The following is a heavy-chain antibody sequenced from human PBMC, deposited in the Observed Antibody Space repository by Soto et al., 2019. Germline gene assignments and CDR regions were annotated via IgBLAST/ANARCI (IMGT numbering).Heavy chain of an antibody. D-gene: IGHD2-2*02. CDR2: ISTDGETT. J-gene: IGHJ5*02. CDR3: AQYNCNTSSCNRWFDP. Sequence: PGGSLRLSCAASGSGFTFSSYAMTWVRQAPGRGLEWVSVISTDGETTNYADSVQGRFTISRDNSRNTLYLQMNSLRVDDSAIYYCAQYNCNTSSCNRWFDPWGQGTLVTVSS. CDR1: GSGFTFSSYA. V-gene: IGHV3-23*01.